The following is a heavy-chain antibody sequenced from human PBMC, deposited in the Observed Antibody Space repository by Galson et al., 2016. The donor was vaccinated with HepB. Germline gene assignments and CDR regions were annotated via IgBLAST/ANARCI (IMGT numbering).Heavy chain of an antibody. Sequence: TLSLTCTVSGGSISSGTYYWSWIRQHPGKGLEWIGYISHSGNTFYNPSLKSRVTISVDTSKNHFSLKLSSVTAADTAVYYCARYDDNNSLLDYWGQGTLVTVSS. J-gene: IGHJ4*02. CDR3: ARYDDNNSLLDY. D-gene: IGHD3-22*01. CDR2: ISHSGNT. V-gene: IGHV4-31*03. CDR1: GGSISSGTYY.